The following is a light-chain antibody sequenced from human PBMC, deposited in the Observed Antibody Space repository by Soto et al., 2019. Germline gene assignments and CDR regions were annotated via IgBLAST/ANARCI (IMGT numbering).Light chain of an antibody. V-gene: IGKV3-15*01. J-gene: IGKJ1*01. CDR1: QSVSSN. Sequence: EIVMTQSPATLSVSSGERVTLSCRASQSVSSNLAWYQQKHGQAPRLLIHGASTRATGVPAWFSGSGSGTDYTLTISSLQFEDFAVYYCQQYNNWPPTFGQGTKVDIK. CDR2: GAS. CDR3: QQYNNWPPT.